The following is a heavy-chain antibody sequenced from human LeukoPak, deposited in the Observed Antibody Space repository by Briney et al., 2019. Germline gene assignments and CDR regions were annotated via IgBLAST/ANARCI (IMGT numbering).Heavy chain of an antibody. CDR2: TNSDGSIT. Sequence: PGGSLRPSYAVSGFTFSGHWMFWVRQAPGKGLEWVSSTNSDGSITGYTDSVKGRFTVSRDNAKNTLYLQMNSLRAEDTAVYYCARDQGYDGRGNYYPYHFDCWGQGTLVTVSS. V-gene: IGHV3-74*01. CDR3: ARDQGYDGRGNYYPYHFDC. D-gene: IGHD3-22*01. CDR1: GFTFSGHW. J-gene: IGHJ4*02.